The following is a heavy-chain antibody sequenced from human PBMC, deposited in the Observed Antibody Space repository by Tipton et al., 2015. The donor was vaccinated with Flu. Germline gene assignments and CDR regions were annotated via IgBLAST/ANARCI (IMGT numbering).Heavy chain of an antibody. D-gene: IGHD2-2*01. CDR2: IYNNAYT. CDR3: ARDPSLGMPDFFDY. CDR1: GGSIGSFY. J-gene: IGHJ4*02. Sequence: TLSLTCTVSGGSIGSFYWNWIRQPPGKGLEWIGYIYNNAYTKYNPSLKSRVTISVDTSKKQFSLQLRSVTAADTAVYYCARDPSLGMPDFFDYWGRGTLVTASS. V-gene: IGHV4-59*12.